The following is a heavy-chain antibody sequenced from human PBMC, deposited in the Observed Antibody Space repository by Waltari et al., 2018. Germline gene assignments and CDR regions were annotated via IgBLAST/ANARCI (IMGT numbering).Heavy chain of an antibody. Sequence: QLQLQESGPGLVKPSETLSLTCTVSGGSISSSSYYWGWIRQPPGKGLEWIGSIYYSWSTYYNPSLKSRVTISVDTSKNQFSLKLSSVTAADTAVYYCARHEGVGATDYWGQGTLVTVSS. D-gene: IGHD1-26*01. CDR1: GGSISSSSYY. CDR3: ARHEGVGATDY. J-gene: IGHJ4*02. V-gene: IGHV4-39*01. CDR2: IYYSWST.